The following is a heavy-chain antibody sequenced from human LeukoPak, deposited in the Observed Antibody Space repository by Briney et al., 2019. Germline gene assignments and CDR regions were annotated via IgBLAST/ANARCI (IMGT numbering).Heavy chain of an antibody. CDR2: IYTSGST. Sequence: SETLSLTCTVSGGSISSYYWSWTRQPPGKGLEWIGYIYTSGSTNYNPSLQSRVTISVDTSKNQFSLKLSSVTAADTAVYYCARLQGYCSSTSCYTSWFDPWGQGTLVTVSS. V-gene: IGHV4-4*09. J-gene: IGHJ5*02. CDR3: ARLQGYCSSTSCYTSWFDP. D-gene: IGHD2-2*02. CDR1: GGSISSYY.